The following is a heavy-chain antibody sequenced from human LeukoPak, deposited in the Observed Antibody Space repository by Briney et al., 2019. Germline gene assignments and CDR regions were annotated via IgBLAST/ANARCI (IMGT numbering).Heavy chain of an antibody. D-gene: IGHD6-19*01. CDR3: AKDLPRPQWLGYFDY. J-gene: IGHJ4*02. CDR2: ISGSGGST. CDR1: GFTFSSYA. Sequence: GGSLRLSCAASGFTFSSYAMSRVRQAPGKGLEWVSAISGSGGSTYYADSVKGRFTISRDNSKNTLYLQMNSLRAEDTAVYYCAKDLPRPQWLGYFDYWGQGTLVTVSS. V-gene: IGHV3-23*01.